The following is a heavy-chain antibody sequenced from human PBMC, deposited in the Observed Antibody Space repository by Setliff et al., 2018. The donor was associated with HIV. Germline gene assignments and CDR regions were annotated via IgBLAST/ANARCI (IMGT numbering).Heavy chain of an antibody. CDR3: TRSQLRSFDWTPLDAFDI. D-gene: IGHD3-9*01. CDR1: GFTFGDYA. V-gene: IGHV3-49*04. J-gene: IGHJ3*02. Sequence: GGSLRLSCTASGFTFGDYAMSWVRQAPGKGLEWVSFLRSKAYGGTTEYAASVKGRFTISRDDSRSIAYLQMNSLKTEDTAAYYCTRSQLRSFDWTPLDAFDIWGQGTMVTVSS. CDR2: LRSKAYGGTT.